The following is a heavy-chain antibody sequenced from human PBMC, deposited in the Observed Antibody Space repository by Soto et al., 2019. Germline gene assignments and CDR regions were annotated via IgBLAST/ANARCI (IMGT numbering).Heavy chain of an antibody. CDR3: ARQLRIAAAGTADRYYYYGMDV. J-gene: IGHJ6*02. CDR1: GGSISSSSYY. D-gene: IGHD6-13*01. V-gene: IGHV4-39*01. Sequence: PSETLSLTCTVSGGSISSSSYYWGWIRQPPGKGLEWIGSIYYSGSTYYNPSLKSRVTISVDTSKNQFSLKLSSVTAADTAVYYCARQLRIAAAGTADRYYYYGMDVWGPGTTVTVSS. CDR2: IYYSGST.